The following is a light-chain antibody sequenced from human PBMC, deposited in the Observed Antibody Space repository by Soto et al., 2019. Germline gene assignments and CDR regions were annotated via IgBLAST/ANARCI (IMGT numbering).Light chain of an antibody. CDR3: HQYYSTPPT. CDR1: QSVLYSPNNLNY. Sequence: DIVMTQSPDSLAVSLGERATINCKSSQSVLYSPNNLNYLAGYQQKPGQPPKPLIYWASTRQSGVPDRFSGSGSGTDFTLTISSLQAEDVAVYYCHQYYSTPPTFGQGTKVDIK. J-gene: IGKJ1*01. CDR2: WAS. V-gene: IGKV4-1*01.